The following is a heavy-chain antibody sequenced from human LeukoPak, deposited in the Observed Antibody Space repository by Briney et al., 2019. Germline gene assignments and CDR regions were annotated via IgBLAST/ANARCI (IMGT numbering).Heavy chain of an antibody. Sequence: PSETLSLTCTVSGGSISSSSYYWGWIRQPPGKGLEWIGSIYYSGSTYYNPSLKSRVTISVDTSKNQFSLKLSSVTAADTAVYYCARGVTAPAFDAFDIWGQGTMVTVSS. CDR2: IYYSGST. CDR1: GGSISSSSYY. CDR3: ARGVTAPAFDAFDI. D-gene: IGHD2-21*02. J-gene: IGHJ3*02. V-gene: IGHV4-39*01.